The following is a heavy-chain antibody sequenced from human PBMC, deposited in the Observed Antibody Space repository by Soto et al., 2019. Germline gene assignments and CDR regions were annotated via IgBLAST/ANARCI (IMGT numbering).Heavy chain of an antibody. CDR3: ARVAAMYSSSPGWFDP. CDR2: INVGNGNT. V-gene: IGHV1-3*01. D-gene: IGHD6-6*01. Sequence: ASVKVSCKASGYTFPNYAMHWVRQAPGQGLEWMGWINVGNGNTKYSQTLQGRVTITRDTSATTVYLELISLSSEDTAVYYCARVAAMYSSSPGWFDPWGQGTLVTVSS. J-gene: IGHJ5*02. CDR1: GYTFPNYA.